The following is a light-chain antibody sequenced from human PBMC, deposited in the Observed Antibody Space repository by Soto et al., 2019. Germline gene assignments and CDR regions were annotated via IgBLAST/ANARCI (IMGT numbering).Light chain of an antibody. Sequence: EIVLTQSPGTLSLSPGERATLSCRASQIVSSSYLAWYQQKPGQAPRLLIYGASSRATGIPDRFSGSGSGTDFTLTISRLEPEDFAVYYCQQYGSSPPLVTFGPGTKVDIK. CDR3: QQYGSSPPLVT. J-gene: IGKJ3*01. V-gene: IGKV3-20*01. CDR1: QIVSSSY. CDR2: GAS.